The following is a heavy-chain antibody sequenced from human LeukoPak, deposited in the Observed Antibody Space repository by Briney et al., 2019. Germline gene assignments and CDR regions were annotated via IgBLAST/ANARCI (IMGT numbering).Heavy chain of an antibody. D-gene: IGHD2/OR15-2a*01. Sequence: SETLSLTCTVSGVSISSHYWSWIRQPPGKGLEWMGFFFDSGSTNYKSSLESRVTMSVDTSKNQFSLKLSSVTAADTAVYYCARVLQNYYHLDVWGTGTTVTVSS. CDR2: FFDSGST. CDR1: GVSISSHY. V-gene: IGHV4-59*11. J-gene: IGHJ6*03. CDR3: ARVLQNYYHLDV.